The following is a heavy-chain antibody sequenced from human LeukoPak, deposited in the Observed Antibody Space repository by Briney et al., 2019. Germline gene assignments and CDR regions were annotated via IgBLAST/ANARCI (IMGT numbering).Heavy chain of an antibody. Sequence: GGSLRLSCAASGFTFSSYSMNWVRQAPGKGLEWVSSISSSSSYIYYADSVKGRFTISRDNAKNSLYLQMNSLRAEDTAVYYCARGSYYYDSSGYYYDYWGQGTLVTVSS. D-gene: IGHD3-22*01. CDR2: ISSSSSYI. V-gene: IGHV3-21*01. J-gene: IGHJ4*02. CDR3: ARGSYYYDSSGYYYDY. CDR1: GFTFSSYS.